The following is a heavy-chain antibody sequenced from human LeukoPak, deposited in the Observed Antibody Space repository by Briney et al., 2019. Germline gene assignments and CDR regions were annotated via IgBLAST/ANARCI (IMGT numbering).Heavy chain of an antibody. CDR3: ARVPRGGTYYLYYFDN. Sequence: GASVKVSCQACGYTFTGYYMHWVRQAPAQRLEWMGWINPNSGGTNYAQKFLGRVTMTRDTSSSTAYMELSRLRSDDTAVYYCARVPRGGTYYLYYFDNWGQGTLVTVSS. CDR1: GYTFTGYY. CDR2: INPNSGGT. D-gene: IGHD3-10*01. J-gene: IGHJ4*02. V-gene: IGHV1-2*02.